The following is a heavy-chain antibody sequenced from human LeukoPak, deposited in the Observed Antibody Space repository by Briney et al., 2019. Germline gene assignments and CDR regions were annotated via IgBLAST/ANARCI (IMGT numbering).Heavy chain of an antibody. Sequence: GGSLRLSCAASGFTFSSYGMHWVRQAPGKGLEWVAFIRNDGSNKYYADSVKGRFTISRDNSKNTLYLQMNSLRAEDTAVYYCASLISTGIFDYWGQGTLVTVSS. CDR1: GFTFSSYG. D-gene: IGHD2-8*02. J-gene: IGHJ4*02. CDR2: IRNDGSNK. CDR3: ASLISTGIFDY. V-gene: IGHV3-30*02.